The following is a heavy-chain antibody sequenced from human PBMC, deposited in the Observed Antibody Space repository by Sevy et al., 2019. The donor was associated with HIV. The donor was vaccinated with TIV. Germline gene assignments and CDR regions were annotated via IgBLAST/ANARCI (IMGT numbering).Heavy chain of an antibody. Sequence: SETLSLTCTVSGGSISSSSYYWSWIRQPPGKGLEWIGYIYYSGSTNYNPSLKSRVTISVDTSKNQFSLKLSSVTAADTAVYYCARDRCSSTSCRRGWFDPWGQGTLVTVSS. CDR1: GGSISSSSYY. J-gene: IGHJ5*02. D-gene: IGHD2-2*01. CDR3: ARDRCSSTSCRRGWFDP. V-gene: IGHV4-61*01. CDR2: IYYSGST.